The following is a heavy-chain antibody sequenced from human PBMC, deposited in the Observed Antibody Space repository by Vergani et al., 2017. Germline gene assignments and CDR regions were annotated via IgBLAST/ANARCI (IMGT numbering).Heavy chain of an antibody. CDR1: GFTFSSYS. V-gene: IGHV3-21*01. CDR2: ISSSSSYI. CDR3: ARDSAYYYDSSGPDY. Sequence: EVQLVESGGGLVKPGGSLRLSCAASGFTFSSYSMNWVRQAPGKGLEWVSSISSSSSYIYYADSVKGRFTISRDNAKNSLYLQMNSLSAEDTAVYYCARDSAYYYDSSGPDYWGQGTLLTVSS. J-gene: IGHJ4*02. D-gene: IGHD3-22*01.